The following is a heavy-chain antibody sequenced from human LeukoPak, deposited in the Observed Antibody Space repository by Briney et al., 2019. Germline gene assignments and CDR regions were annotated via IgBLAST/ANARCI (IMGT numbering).Heavy chain of an antibody. CDR1: GYTFTSYG. CDR3: ARSGDDILTGYYNVAFDY. V-gene: IGHV1-18*01. Sequence: ASVKVSCKASGYTFTSYGISWVRQAPGQGLEWMGWISAYNSNTNYAQKLQGRATMTTDTSTSTAYMELRSLRSDDTAVYYCARSGDDILTGYYNVAFDYWGQGTLVTVSS. D-gene: IGHD3-9*01. J-gene: IGHJ4*02. CDR2: ISAYNSNT.